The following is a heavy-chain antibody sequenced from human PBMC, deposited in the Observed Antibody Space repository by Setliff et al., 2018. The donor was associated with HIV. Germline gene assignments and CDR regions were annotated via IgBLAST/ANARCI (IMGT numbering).Heavy chain of an antibody. Sequence: GGSLRLSCAASGFNFKDFSMHWVRQAPGKGLVWVSRINTDGSTTSYADSVKGRFTISRDNAKNTLYLQMNSLRAEDTAVYYCARAEFYYDLPHYYYFMDVWGKGTTVTVSS. V-gene: IGHV3-74*01. J-gene: IGHJ6*03. CDR1: GFNFKDFS. D-gene: IGHD3-22*01. CDR2: INTDGSTT. CDR3: ARAEFYYDLPHYYYFMDV.